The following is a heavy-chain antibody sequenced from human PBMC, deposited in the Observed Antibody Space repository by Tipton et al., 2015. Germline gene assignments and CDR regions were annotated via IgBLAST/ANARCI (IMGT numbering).Heavy chain of an antibody. CDR3: ANSYLGTPIYVGHEFDDDAFDF. Sequence: SLRLSCAASGFPLRSYPMSWVRQAPGKGLEWVSGISASGGRTYNADSVKGRFTISRDDSKNTLFLQMNSLRAEDTAIYYCANSYLGTPIYVGHEFDDDAFDFWGQGTMVTVSS. J-gene: IGHJ3*01. CDR2: ISASGGRT. V-gene: IGHV3-23*01. D-gene: IGHD2-21*02. CDR1: GFPLRSYP.